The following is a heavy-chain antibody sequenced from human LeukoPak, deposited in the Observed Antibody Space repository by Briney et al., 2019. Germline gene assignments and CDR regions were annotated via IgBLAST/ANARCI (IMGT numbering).Heavy chain of an antibody. D-gene: IGHD6-13*01. CDR3: ARASTGYSSSWYFPSYYYYGMDV. Sequence: GGSLRLSCAASGFTFSSYAMHWVRQAPGKGLEWVAVISYDGSNKYYADSVKGRFTISSDNSKNTLYLQMNSLRAEDTAVYYCARASTGYSSSWYFPSYYYYGMDVWGQGTTVTVSS. V-gene: IGHV3-30*04. J-gene: IGHJ6*02. CDR2: ISYDGSNK. CDR1: GFTFSSYA.